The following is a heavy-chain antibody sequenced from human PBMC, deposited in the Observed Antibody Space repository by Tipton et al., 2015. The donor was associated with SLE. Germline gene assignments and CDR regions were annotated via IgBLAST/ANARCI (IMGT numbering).Heavy chain of an antibody. CDR2: ISYDGSNK. CDR1: GFTFSSYA. V-gene: IGHV3-30-3*01. Sequence: SLRLSCAASGFTFSSYAMHWVRQAPGKGLEWVAVISYDGSNKYYADSVKGRFTISRDNSKNTLYLQMNSLRAEDTAVYYCAFAVTVDYWGQGTLVTVSS. D-gene: IGHD5-18*01. CDR3: AFAVTVDY. J-gene: IGHJ4*02.